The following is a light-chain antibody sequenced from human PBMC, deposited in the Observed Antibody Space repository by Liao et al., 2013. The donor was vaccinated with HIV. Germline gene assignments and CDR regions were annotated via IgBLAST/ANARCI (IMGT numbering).Light chain of an antibody. J-gene: IGLJ3*02. CDR3: QSADSSGAIVL. V-gene: IGLV3-25*03. CDR2: KDS. CDR1: ALPKQY. Sequence: SYELTQPPSVSVSPGQTARITCSGDALPKQYAYWYQQKPGQAPVLLIYKDSERPSGIPERFSGSSSGTTVTLTISGVQAEDEADYYCQSADSSGAIVLFGGGTKLT.